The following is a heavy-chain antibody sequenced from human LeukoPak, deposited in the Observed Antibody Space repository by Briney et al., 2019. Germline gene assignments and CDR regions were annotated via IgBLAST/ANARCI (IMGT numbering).Heavy chain of an antibody. CDR2: ISSSGSTI. V-gene: IGHV3-48*03. CDR1: GFTFSSYE. Sequence: PGRSLRLSCAASGFTFSSYEMNWVRQAPGKGLEWVSYISSSGSTIYYTDSVKGRFTISRDNAKNSLYLQMNSLRAEDTAVYYCVREYSYGYAPWGLGTLVTVSS. CDR3: VREYSYGYAP. D-gene: IGHD5-18*01. J-gene: IGHJ4*02.